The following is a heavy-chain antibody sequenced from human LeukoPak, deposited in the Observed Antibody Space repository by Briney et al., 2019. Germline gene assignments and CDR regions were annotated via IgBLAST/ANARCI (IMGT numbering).Heavy chain of an antibody. V-gene: IGHV3-48*03. CDR2: ISSGGDTI. CDR1: GFTFKIYE. Sequence: GGSLRLSCAASGFTFKIYEMNWVRQAPGKGLEWVSYISSGGDTIYYADSVKGRFAVSRDNAKKPLYLQMNSLRAEDTAIYYCAKSQGGSYYFDYWGQGTLVTVSS. D-gene: IGHD1-26*01. J-gene: IGHJ4*02. CDR3: AKSQGGSYYFDY.